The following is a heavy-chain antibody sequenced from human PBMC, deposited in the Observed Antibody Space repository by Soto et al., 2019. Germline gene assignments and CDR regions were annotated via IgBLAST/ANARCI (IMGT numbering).Heavy chain of an antibody. CDR3: ARASSGSHFYYGMDV. Sequence: QVQLVESGGGVVRPGRSLRLSCAASGVTFSNYGMNWVRQAPGKGLEWVAGIWYDGSNKYYADSVKGRFTISRDNSKNTLYLQMNSLRAEDTAMFYCARASSGSHFYYGMDVWGQGTTVTVSS. CDR2: IWYDGSNK. J-gene: IGHJ6*02. CDR1: GVTFSNYG. D-gene: IGHD3-10*01. V-gene: IGHV3-33*01.